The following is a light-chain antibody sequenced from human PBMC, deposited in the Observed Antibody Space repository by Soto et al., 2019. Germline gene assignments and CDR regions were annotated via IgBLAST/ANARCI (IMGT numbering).Light chain of an antibody. J-gene: IGKJ4*01. Sequence: DIVVTQSPDSLAVSLGDRATISCKTSQTVLYSFTNNNFLAWYQHKAGQPPKLLMYLASTRASGVPHRFIGSGSGTDFTLIISSLQAEDAAVYYCQQQYTPPLIFGAGTKVEIK. CDR3: QQQYTPPLI. CDR1: QTVLYSFTNNNF. CDR2: LAS. V-gene: IGKV4-1*01.